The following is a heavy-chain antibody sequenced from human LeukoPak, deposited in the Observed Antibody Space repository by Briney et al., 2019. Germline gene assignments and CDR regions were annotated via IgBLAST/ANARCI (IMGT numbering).Heavy chain of an antibody. CDR1: GYSFTTYF. J-gene: IGHJ3*02. D-gene: IGHD3-10*01. CDR2: IYPGDSDT. Sequence: GESLKISCKASGYSFTTYFLVWVRQMPGKGLEWMGIIYPGDSDTRYSPSFQGQVTISADKSISTAYLQWSSLKASDTAMYYCARYGIYYGSGSYYDAFDIWGQGTMVTVSS. V-gene: IGHV5-51*01. CDR3: ARYGIYYGSGSYYDAFDI.